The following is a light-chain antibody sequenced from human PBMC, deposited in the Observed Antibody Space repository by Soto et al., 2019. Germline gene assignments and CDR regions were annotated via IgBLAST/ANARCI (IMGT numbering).Light chain of an antibody. CDR3: QQYNNWPHT. J-gene: IGKJ2*01. V-gene: IGKV3-15*01. CDR1: QTVSNN. Sequence: EVVVTQAPSTLSVSLGQRATLSCRTSQTVSNNLAWYRQKPGQAPSLLIYGISTRATGLPARFSGAGSGTEFTLTISSLQSEDSAVYYCQQYNNWPHTFAQGTKLEIK. CDR2: GIS.